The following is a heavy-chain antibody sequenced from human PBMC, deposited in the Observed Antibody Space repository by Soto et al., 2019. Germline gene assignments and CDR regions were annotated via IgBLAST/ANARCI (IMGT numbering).Heavy chain of an antibody. Sequence: QVQLVQSGAEVKKPGASVKVSCKASGYTFTGYYMHWVRQAPGQGLEWMGWINPNSGGTNYAKKFQGRVTMTRDTSISTAYMELSRLRSDDTAVYYCARDGGRITSFGVDKYYFDYWGQGTLVTVSS. CDR1: GYTFTGYY. CDR2: INPNSGGT. D-gene: IGHD3-3*01. V-gene: IGHV1-2*02. J-gene: IGHJ4*02. CDR3: ARDGGRITSFGVDKYYFDY.